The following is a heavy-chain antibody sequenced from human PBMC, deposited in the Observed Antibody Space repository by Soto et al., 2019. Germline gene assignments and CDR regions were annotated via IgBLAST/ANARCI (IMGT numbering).Heavy chain of an antibody. CDR2: ISAYNGNT. CDR1: GYTFTNFG. Sequence: QVQLVQSGAEVKKPGASVKVSCKASGYTFTNFGISWVRQAPGQGLEWMGWISAYNGNTNYAQNFQGRVTMTTDTPTSTAYRELRSLRSDDTAVYSWARGGTPIDSWGQGTLVPVSS. J-gene: IGHJ4*02. CDR3: ARGGTPIDS. V-gene: IGHV1-18*01. D-gene: IGHD3-16*01.